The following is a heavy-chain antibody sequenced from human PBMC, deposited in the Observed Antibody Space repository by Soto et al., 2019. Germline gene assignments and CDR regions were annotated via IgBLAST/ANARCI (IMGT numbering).Heavy chain of an antibody. CDR2: INSDGSTI. V-gene: IGHV3-74*01. J-gene: IGHJ4*02. D-gene: IGHD6-13*01. CDR3: ASGSIDYSSSWYDY. Sequence: EVQLLESGGGLVQSGGSGRLSCAASGFTFSSLWMHWVRQAPGKGLVWVSRINSDGSTIDYADSVKGRFTISRDNAKNMVYVQMNSLRAEDTAVYYCASGSIDYSSSWYDYWGQGTLVTVSS. CDR1: GFTFSSLW.